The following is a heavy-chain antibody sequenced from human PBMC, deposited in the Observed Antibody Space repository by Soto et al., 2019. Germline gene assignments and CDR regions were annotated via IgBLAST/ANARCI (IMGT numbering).Heavy chain of an antibody. V-gene: IGHV3-74*01. J-gene: IGHJ4*02. CDR1: GFTFSSYW. CDR3: PRPRYDGRGTPFDY. Sequence: EVQLVESGGGLVQPGGSLRLSCAASGFTFSSYWMHWVRQAPGKGLVWISRISGDGSSTTYADSVKGRFFISRDNAQNTLYLQMNSLRADATAVYYCPRPRYDGRGTPFDYWGQGTLVTVSS. CDR2: ISGDGSST. D-gene: IGHD3-22*01.